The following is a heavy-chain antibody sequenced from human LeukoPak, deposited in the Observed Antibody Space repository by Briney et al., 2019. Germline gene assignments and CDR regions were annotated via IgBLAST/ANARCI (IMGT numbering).Heavy chain of an antibody. CDR2: INPNSGGT. D-gene: IGHD1-7*01. J-gene: IGHJ4*02. Sequence: GASVKVSCKASGYTFTGYYMHWVRQAPGQGLEWMGWINPNSGGTNYAQKFQGRVTMTRDTSISTAYMELSRLRSDDTAVYYCAREHSGTNHALGFFFDYWGQGTLVTVSS. V-gene: IGHV1-2*02. CDR1: GYTFTGYY. CDR3: AREHSGTNHALGFFFDY.